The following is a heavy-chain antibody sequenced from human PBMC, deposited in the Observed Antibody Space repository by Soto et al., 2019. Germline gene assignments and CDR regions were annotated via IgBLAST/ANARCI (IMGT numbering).Heavy chain of an antibody. D-gene: IGHD2-8*02. CDR1: GFTFSSYG. V-gene: IGHV3-30*03. J-gene: IGHJ4*02. CDR3: TGEVASGY. CDR2: ISKDGRVK. Sequence: ESGGGVVQPGRSLRLSCAASGFTFSSYGMHWVRQAPGKGLEWVAVISKDGRVKYYADSVKGRFTISRDNSQNTLYLQMNSLGAEDTAVYYCTGEVASGYWGQGTLVTVSS.